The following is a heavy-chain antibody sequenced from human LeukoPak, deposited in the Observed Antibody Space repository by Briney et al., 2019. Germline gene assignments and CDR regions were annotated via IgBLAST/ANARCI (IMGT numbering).Heavy chain of an antibody. V-gene: IGHV3-49*03. CDR3: TRVGTTYYFDY. D-gene: IGHD1-1*01. Sequence: GGSLRLSCAASGFTFSDYFMSWIRQAPGKGLEWVGFIRSKAYGGTTEYVASVKGRFTISRDDSKSIAYLQMNSLKTEDTAVYYCTRVGTTYYFDYWGQGTLVTVSS. CDR2: IRSKAYGGTT. J-gene: IGHJ4*01. CDR1: GFTFSDYF.